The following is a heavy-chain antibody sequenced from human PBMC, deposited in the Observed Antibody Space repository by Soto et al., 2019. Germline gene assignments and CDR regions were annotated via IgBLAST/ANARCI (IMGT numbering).Heavy chain of an antibody. CDR1: GGSISSTSYY. Sequence: SETLSLTCTVSGGSISSTSYYWGWIRQPPGKGLEWIGSIYYSGSTYYNPSLKSRVTISVDTSKNQFSLKLSSVTAADTAVYYCARGPLVVLNYFESWGQGTLVTVSS. V-gene: IGHV4-39*01. J-gene: IGHJ4*02. CDR2: IYYSGST. CDR3: ARGPLVVLNYFES.